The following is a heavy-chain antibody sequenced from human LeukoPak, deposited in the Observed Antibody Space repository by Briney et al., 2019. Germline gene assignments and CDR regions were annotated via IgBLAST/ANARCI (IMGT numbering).Heavy chain of an antibody. J-gene: IGHJ4*02. CDR2: INHSGST. D-gene: IGHD3-22*01. V-gene: IGHV4-34*01. CDR1: GESFSGYY. CDR3: ARNDSSGYFDY. Sequence: SETLSLTCAVYGESFSGYYWSWSWIRQPPGKGLEWIGEINHSGSTHYSPSLKSRVTIAVDTSKSQFSLKLSSVTAADTAVYYCARNDSSGYFDYWGQGTLVTVSS.